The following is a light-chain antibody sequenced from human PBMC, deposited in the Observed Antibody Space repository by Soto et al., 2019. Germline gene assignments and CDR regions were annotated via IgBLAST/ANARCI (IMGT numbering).Light chain of an antibody. CDR3: QQSYSTLWT. Sequence: DIQMTQSPSSLSASVGDRVTITCRASQSISSYLNWYQQKPGKAPKLLIYAASSLQSGVPSRFSGSGSGTEFTRTISSLQPDDFATYYCQQSYSTLWTFGQGTKVEIK. J-gene: IGKJ1*01. CDR2: AAS. V-gene: IGKV1-39*01. CDR1: QSISSY.